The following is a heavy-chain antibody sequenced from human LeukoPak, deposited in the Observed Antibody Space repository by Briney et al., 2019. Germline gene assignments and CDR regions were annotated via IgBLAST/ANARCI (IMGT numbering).Heavy chain of an antibody. CDR3: ARYGVSSSTSYIDF. J-gene: IGHJ4*02. CDR1: GFTFSTYA. CDR2: ISFLSPST. D-gene: IGHD2-2*01. V-gene: IGHV3-21*01. Sequence: GGSLRLSCAASGFTFSTYAMKWVRQAAGEGVKWVSCISFLSPSTSFSASLTARFPISRHNAKTSLYLQMNSLRAEDTAVYYCARYGVSSSTSYIDFWGQGTLVTVSS.